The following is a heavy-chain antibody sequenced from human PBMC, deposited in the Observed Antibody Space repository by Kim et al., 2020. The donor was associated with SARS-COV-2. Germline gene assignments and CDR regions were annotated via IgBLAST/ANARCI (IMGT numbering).Heavy chain of an antibody. Sequence: SETLSLTCTVSGGSITSGGYYWSWIHQQPGKGLEWIGYIYYSGSTYYNPSLKSRVTISVDTSKNQFSLKLSSVTAADTAVYYCARGVGVTTPNYYYYYG. J-gene: IGHJ6*01. D-gene: IGHD4-17*01. CDR2: IYYSGST. V-gene: IGHV4-31*03. CDR3: ARGVGVTTPNYYYYYG. CDR1: GGSITSGGYY.